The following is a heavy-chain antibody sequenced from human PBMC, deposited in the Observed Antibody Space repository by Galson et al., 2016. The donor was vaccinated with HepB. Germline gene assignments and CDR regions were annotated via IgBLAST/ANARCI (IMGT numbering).Heavy chain of an antibody. D-gene: IGHD4-17*01. CDR3: VKGARLRYLDS. CDR2: ISWDGGNT. CDR1: GFTFDDYS. Sequence: SLRLSCAASGFTFDDYSMHWVRQAPGKGLQWVSLISWDGGNTAYGDAVKGRFTISRDNSKNSLYLQMNRLRTDDTALYHCVKGARLRYLDSWGQGTLVTVSS. V-gene: IGHV3-43*01. J-gene: IGHJ4*02.